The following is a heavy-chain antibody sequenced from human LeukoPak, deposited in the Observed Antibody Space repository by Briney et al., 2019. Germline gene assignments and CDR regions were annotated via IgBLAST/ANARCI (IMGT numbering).Heavy chain of an antibody. V-gene: IGHV4-59*01. D-gene: IGHD2-2*02. CDR2: IYYSGST. Sequence: SETLPPTCTVSGGSISSYYWSWIRQPPGKGLGWIGYIYYSGSTNYNPSLKSRVTISVDTSKNQFSLKLSSVTAADTAVYYCARAIVVVPAAIGWFDPWGQGTLVTVSS. J-gene: IGHJ5*02. CDR1: GGSISSYY. CDR3: ARAIVVVPAAIGWFDP.